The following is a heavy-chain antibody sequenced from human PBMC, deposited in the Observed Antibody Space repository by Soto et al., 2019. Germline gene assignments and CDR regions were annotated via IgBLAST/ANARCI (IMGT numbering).Heavy chain of an antibody. Sequence: QVQLQESGPGLVKPSQTLSLTCTVSGGSISSGGYYWSWIRQHPGKGLEWIGYIYYSGSTYYNPSLKSRVXXSXDXXKNQFSLKLSSVTAADTAVYYCARQGLVRYFDWSDWGQGTLVTVSS. CDR2: IYYSGST. CDR1: GGSISSGGYY. J-gene: IGHJ4*02. CDR3: ARQGLVRYFDWSD. D-gene: IGHD3-9*01. V-gene: IGHV4-31*03.